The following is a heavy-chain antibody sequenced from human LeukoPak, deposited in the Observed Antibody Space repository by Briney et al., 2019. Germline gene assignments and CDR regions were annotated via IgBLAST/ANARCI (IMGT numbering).Heavy chain of an antibody. CDR3: ARGYTVGSWFSHYYFDY. D-gene: IGHD6-13*01. CDR2: IYYSGNT. V-gene: IGHV4-31*03. J-gene: IGHJ4*02. CDR1: GGSINSGGYY. Sequence: PSETLSLTCTVSGGSINSGGYYWSWIRQHPGKGLEWIGYIYYSGNTYYNPSLKSRITISLDTSKNQFSLKLSSVTAADTAVYYCARGYTVGSWFSHYYFDYWGQGSLVTVSS.